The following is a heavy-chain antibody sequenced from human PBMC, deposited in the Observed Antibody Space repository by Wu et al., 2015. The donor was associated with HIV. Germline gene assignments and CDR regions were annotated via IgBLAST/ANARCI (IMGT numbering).Heavy chain of an antibody. CDR3: ARGNGYYYDSSGYHAPLYYGMDV. Sequence: QVQLVQSGAEVKKPGSSVKVSCKASGGTFSSYAISWVRQAPGQGLEWMGRIIPIFGTANYAQKFQGRVTITADESTSTAYMELGSLRSEDTAVYYCARGNGYYYDSSGYHAPLYYGMDVWGQGTTVTVSS. V-gene: IGHV1-69*13. CDR2: IIPIFGTA. J-gene: IGHJ6*02. D-gene: IGHD3-22*01. CDR1: GGTFSSYA.